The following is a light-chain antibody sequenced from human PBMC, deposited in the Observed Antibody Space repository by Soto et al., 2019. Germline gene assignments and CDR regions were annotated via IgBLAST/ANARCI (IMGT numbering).Light chain of an antibody. CDR2: GAS. Sequence: IVMTQSPATRSVSPGETATLSCRASQSVSNNVAWYQQKPGQAPRLLILGASTRATGIPARFSGSGSGTEFTLVISSLQSEDSAVYYCQQYINWPGTFGQGTKVDIK. J-gene: IGKJ1*01. V-gene: IGKV3-15*01. CDR1: QSVSNN. CDR3: QQYINWPGT.